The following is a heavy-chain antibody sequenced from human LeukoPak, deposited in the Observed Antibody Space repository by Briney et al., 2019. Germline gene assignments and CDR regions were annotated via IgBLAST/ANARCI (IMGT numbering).Heavy chain of an antibody. CDR2: IYTSGST. D-gene: IGHD3-10*01. V-gene: IGHV4-61*02. Sequence: SETLSLTCTVSGGSISSSSYYWSWIRQPAGKGLEWIGRIYTSGSTSYNPSLKSRVTMSVDTSKNQFSLKLSSVTAADTAVYYCAREDSGSYYNFYYFYMDVWGKGTTVTISS. J-gene: IGHJ6*03. CDR3: AREDSGSYYNFYYFYMDV. CDR1: GGSISSSSYY.